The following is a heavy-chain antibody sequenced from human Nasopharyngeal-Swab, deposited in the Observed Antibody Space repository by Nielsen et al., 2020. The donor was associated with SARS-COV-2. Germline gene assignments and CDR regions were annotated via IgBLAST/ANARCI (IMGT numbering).Heavy chain of an antibody. D-gene: IGHD3-22*01. CDR1: GYTFTSYG. V-gene: IGHV1-18*01. CDR3: ARDPPYYDSSAPWGFDY. Sequence: ASVKVSCKASGYTFTSYGISWVRQAPGQGLEWMGWISAYNGNTNYAQKLQGRVTMTTDTSTSTAYMELRSLRSDDTAVYYCARDPPYYDSSAPWGFDYWGQGTLVKVYS. CDR2: ISAYNGNT. J-gene: IGHJ4*02.